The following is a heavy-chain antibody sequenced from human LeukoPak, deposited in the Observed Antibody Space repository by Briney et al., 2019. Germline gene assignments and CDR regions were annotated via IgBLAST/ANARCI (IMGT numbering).Heavy chain of an antibody. J-gene: IGHJ4*02. D-gene: IGHD5-18*01. V-gene: IGHV3-48*03. CDR2: IGSGGSPI. CDR3: ARVRYNSGYIFDY. Sequence: GGSLRLSCGASGFTFSNYPMNWVRQAPGKGLEWLSYIGSGGSPIYYADSVRGRFTISRDNAKNSLSLQMSRLRAEDTAVYYCARVRYNSGYIFDYWGQGALVTVSS. CDR1: GFTFSNYP.